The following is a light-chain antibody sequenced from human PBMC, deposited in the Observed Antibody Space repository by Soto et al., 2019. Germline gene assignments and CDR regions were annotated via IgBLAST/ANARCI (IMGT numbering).Light chain of an antibody. CDR1: QSVNNF. CDR2: GAS. CDR3: QQYNNWPGT. J-gene: IGKJ1*01. Sequence: EILLAQSPATLSLSPGERATLPCRASQSVNNFLAWYQQKPGQAPRLLIYGASTRATGIPARFSGSGSGTEFTLTISSLQSEDFAVYYCQQYNNWPGTFGQGTKVDIK. V-gene: IGKV3-15*01.